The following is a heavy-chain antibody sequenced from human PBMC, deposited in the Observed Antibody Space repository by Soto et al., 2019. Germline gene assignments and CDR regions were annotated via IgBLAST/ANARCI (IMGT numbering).Heavy chain of an antibody. J-gene: IGHJ4*02. V-gene: IGHV4-59*01. Sequence: ASETLSLTCTVSGGSISSYYWSWIRQPPGKGLEWIGYIYYSGSTNYNPSLKSRVTISVDPSKNQFSLKLSTVTAADTAVYYCARNSYDSSGYYYPYYFDYWGQGTLVTVSS. CDR3: ARNSYDSSGYYYPYYFDY. CDR2: IYYSGST. CDR1: GGSISSYY. D-gene: IGHD3-22*01.